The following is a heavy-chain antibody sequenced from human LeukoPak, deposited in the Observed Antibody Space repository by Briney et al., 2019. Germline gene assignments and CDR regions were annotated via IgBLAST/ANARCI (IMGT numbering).Heavy chain of an antibody. CDR2: FYYSGST. D-gene: IGHD3-3*01. Sequence: PSETLSLTCTVSGGSISSHYWSWIRQPPGQGLEWIGYFYYSGSTNYNPSLKSRDTISVDTSKNQISLKVISVTAADTAVYYCARGGYYDPLDYWGQGTLVTVSS. J-gene: IGHJ4*02. CDR3: ARGGYYDPLDY. CDR1: GGSISSHY. V-gene: IGHV4-59*11.